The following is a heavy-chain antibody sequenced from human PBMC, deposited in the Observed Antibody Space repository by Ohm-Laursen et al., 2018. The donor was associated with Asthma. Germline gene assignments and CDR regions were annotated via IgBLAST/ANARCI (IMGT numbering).Heavy chain of an antibody. CDR2: ISSSSSTI. D-gene: IGHD3-16*01. CDR3: AREWGGMDV. Sequence: SLRLSCAASEFTFSLYSMNWVRQAPGKGLEWVSYISSSSSTIYYADSVKGRFTIPRDNAKNSLYLQMNNLRAEDAAIYYCAREWGGMDVWGQGTTVTVSS. CDR1: EFTFSLYS. J-gene: IGHJ6*02. V-gene: IGHV3-48*01.